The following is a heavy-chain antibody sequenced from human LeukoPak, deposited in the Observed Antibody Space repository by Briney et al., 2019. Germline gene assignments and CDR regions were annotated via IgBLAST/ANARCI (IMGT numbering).Heavy chain of an antibody. V-gene: IGHV3-30*04. CDR1: GFTFSSYA. J-gene: IGHJ4*02. CDR2: TSFDGSNK. CDR3: AKDRIVGTTRFLDY. Sequence: GGSLRLSCAASGFTFSSYAMHWVRQAPGKGLEWMAVTSFDGSNKYYADSVKGRFTIPRDNSKNTLYLQMNSLRAEDTAVYYCAKDRIVGTTRFLDYWGPGTLVIVSS. D-gene: IGHD1-26*01.